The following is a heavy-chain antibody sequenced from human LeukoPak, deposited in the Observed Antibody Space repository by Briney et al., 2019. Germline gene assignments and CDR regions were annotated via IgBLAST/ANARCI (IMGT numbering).Heavy chain of an antibody. CDR1: GGSISSGGYY. D-gene: IGHD5-24*01. Sequence: PSETLSLTCTVSGGSISSGGYYWSWIRQHPWKGQEWIGYISYSGSTYYNPSLKSRVTISVDTSKNQFSLKLSSVTAADTAVYYCARAMGRAGRDGYKWGAFDIWGQGTMVTVSS. CDR2: ISYSGST. J-gene: IGHJ3*02. V-gene: IGHV4-31*03. CDR3: ARAMGRAGRDGYKWGAFDI.